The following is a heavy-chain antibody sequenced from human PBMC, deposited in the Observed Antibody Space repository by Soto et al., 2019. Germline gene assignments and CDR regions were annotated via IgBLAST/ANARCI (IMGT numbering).Heavy chain of an antibody. V-gene: IGHV4-31*03. CDR3: ARVDGYHYLSFDY. D-gene: IGHD5-12*01. Sequence: NPSETLSLTCTVSGGSISSGGYYWSWIRQHPGKGLEWIGYIYYSGSTYYNPSLKSRVTISVDTSKDQFSLKLSSVTAADTAVYYCARVDGYHYLSFDYWGQGTLVTVSS. J-gene: IGHJ4*02. CDR1: GGSISSGGYY. CDR2: IYYSGST.